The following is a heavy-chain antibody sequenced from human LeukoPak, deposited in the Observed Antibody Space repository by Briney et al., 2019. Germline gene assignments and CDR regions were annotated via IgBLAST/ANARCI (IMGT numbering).Heavy chain of an antibody. Sequence: ASEKVSCKASGYTLTGYYVHWVRQAPGQGLEYMGWIQPNSGDTSCAQNFQGRVTLTRDTSITTAYMELSSLRSDDTAVYYCARENGIYDYWGQGTLVTVSS. D-gene: IGHD5/OR15-5a*01. V-gene: IGHV1-2*02. CDR1: GYTLTGYY. CDR3: ARENGIYDY. J-gene: IGHJ4*02. CDR2: IQPNSGDT.